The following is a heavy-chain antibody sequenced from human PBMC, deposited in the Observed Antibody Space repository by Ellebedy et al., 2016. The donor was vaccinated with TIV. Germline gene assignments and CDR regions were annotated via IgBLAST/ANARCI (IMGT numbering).Heavy chain of an antibody. CDR2: IYYSGYT. V-gene: IGHV4-59*01. D-gene: IGHD3-16*01. Sequence: MPSETLSLTCTVSGASISSYYWTWIRQPPGKGLEWIGYIYYSGYTKYNPSLKSRVTISLDTSKNQFSLKLSSVTAADTAVYYCAGEGGGYFDYWGQGTLVTVSS. CDR3: AGEGGGYFDY. J-gene: IGHJ4*02. CDR1: GASISSYY.